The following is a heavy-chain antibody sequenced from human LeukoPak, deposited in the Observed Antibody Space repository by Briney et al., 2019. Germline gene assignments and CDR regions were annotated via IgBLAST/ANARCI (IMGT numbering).Heavy chain of an antibody. CDR2: IYYSGST. CDR1: GFTFSSYA. CDR3: ARVNPYCSSTSCYSQYYYYYMDV. V-gene: IGHV4-59*01. Sequence: GSLRLSCAASGFTFSSYAMSWIRQPPGKGLEWIGYIYYSGSTNYNPSLKSRVTISVDTSKNQFSLKLSSVTAADTAVYYCARVNPYCSSTSCYSQYYYYYMDVWGKGTTVTVSS. D-gene: IGHD2-2*01. J-gene: IGHJ6*03.